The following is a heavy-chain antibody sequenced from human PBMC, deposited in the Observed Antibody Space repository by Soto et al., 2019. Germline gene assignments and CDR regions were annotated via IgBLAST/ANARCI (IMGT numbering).Heavy chain of an antibody. CDR2: INHSGST. Sequence: PSETLSLTCAVYGGSFSGYYWSWIRQPPGKGLEWIGEINHSGSTNYNPSLKSRVTISVDTSKNQFSLKLSSVTAADTAVYYCARVTGIAAAGWSDYWGQGTLVTVSS. V-gene: IGHV4-34*01. J-gene: IGHJ4*02. D-gene: IGHD6-13*01. CDR3: ARVTGIAAAGWSDY. CDR1: GGSFSGYY.